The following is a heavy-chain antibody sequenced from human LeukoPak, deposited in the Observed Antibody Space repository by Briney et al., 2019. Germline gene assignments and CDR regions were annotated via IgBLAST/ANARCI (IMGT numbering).Heavy chain of an antibody. CDR3: ARAAHGWAGFDY. CDR2: IYYSGST. V-gene: IGHV4-59*01. CDR1: GGSISSYY. Sequence: PSETLSLTCTVSGGSISSYYWSWIRQPPGKGLEWIGYIYYSGSTNYNPSLKSRVTISVDTSKNQFSLKLSSVTAADTAVYYCARAAHGWAGFDYWGQGTLVTVSS. D-gene: IGHD6-19*01. J-gene: IGHJ4*02.